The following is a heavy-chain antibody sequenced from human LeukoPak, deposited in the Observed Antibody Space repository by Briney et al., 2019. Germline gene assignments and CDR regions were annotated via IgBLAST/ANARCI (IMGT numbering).Heavy chain of an antibody. D-gene: IGHD3-3*01. Sequence: ASVKVSCKASGYTFTSNYMHWVRQAPGQGLEWMGIINPSGGSTSYAQKFQGRVTMTRDTSTSTVYMELSSLRSEDTAVYYCARDNRVTIFGVVIMRQDWFDPWGQGTLVTVSS. V-gene: IGHV1-46*01. CDR3: ARDNRVTIFGVVIMRQDWFDP. J-gene: IGHJ5*02. CDR2: INPSGGST. CDR1: GYTFTSNY.